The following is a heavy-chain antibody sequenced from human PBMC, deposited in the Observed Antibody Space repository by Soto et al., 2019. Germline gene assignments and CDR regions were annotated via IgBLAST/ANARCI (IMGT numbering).Heavy chain of an antibody. CDR1: GDSVSSNSAA. Sequence: SQTLSLTCAISGDSVSSNSAAWNWIRQSPSRGLEWLGRTYYRSKWYNDYAVSVKSRITINPDTSKNQFPLQLNSVTPEDTAVYYCARGGDTYYGILIGYPPYYYGMDVWGQGTTVTVSS. D-gene: IGHD3-9*01. CDR3: ARGGDTYYGILIGYPPYYYGMDV. CDR2: TYYRSKWYN. V-gene: IGHV6-1*01. J-gene: IGHJ6*02.